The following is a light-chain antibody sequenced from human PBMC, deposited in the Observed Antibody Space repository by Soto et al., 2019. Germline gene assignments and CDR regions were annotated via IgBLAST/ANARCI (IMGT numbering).Light chain of an antibody. Sequence: EIVVTQSPATLSVTPGERATLSCRASQSVSSYLAWYQQKPGQAPRLLIHGASTRAPGFPARFSGSGYGTAGTITISCLQSEDGKTYDCQQYYCYPRTFGQGTKVDI. CDR2: GAS. CDR1: QSVSSY. J-gene: IGKJ1*01. CDR3: QQYYCYPRT. V-gene: IGKV3-15*01.